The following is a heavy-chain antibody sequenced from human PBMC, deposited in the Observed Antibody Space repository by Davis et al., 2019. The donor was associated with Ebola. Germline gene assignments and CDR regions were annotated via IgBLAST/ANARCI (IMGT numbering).Heavy chain of an antibody. CDR1: GGSFSGYY. CDR3: ARGVRYSSGWWRPLFDY. D-gene: IGHD6-19*01. CDR2: IKHSGST. J-gene: IGHJ4*02. V-gene: IGHV4-34*01. Sequence: MPSETLSLTCAVYGGSFSGYYWSWIRQPPGKGLEWIGEIKHSGSTNYNPSLKSRVTISVDTSKNQFSLKLSSVTAADTAVYYCARGVRYSSGWWRPLFDYWGQGTLVTVSS.